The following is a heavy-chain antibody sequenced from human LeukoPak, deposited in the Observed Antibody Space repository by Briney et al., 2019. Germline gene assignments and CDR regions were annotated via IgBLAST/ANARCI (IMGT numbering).Heavy chain of an antibody. Sequence: PGGSLRLSCAASGFTFSSYAMSWVRQAPGKGLEWVSVIYSGGSTYYADSVKGRFTISRDNSKNTLYLQMNSLRAEDTAVYYCARDRRQYLTPRYCSSTSCYGSGYYYYYMDVWGKGTTVTVSS. J-gene: IGHJ6*03. D-gene: IGHD2-2*01. CDR3: ARDRRQYLTPRYCSSTSCYGSGYYYYYMDV. V-gene: IGHV3-66*01. CDR1: GFTFSSYA. CDR2: IYSGGST.